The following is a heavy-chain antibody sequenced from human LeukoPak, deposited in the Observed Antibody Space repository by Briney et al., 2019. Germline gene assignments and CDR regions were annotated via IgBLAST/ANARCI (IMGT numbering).Heavy chain of an antibody. J-gene: IGHJ6*03. Sequence: GGSLRLSCAASGFTFSSYAMHWVRQAPGKGLEWVAVISYDGSNKYYADSVKGRFTISRDNSKNTLYLQMNSLRAEDTAVYYCAKGTLEWLLSYYMDVWGKGTTVTVSS. CDR2: ISYDGSNK. CDR3: AKGTLEWLLSYYMDV. D-gene: IGHD3-3*01. V-gene: IGHV3-30-3*01. CDR1: GFTFSSYA.